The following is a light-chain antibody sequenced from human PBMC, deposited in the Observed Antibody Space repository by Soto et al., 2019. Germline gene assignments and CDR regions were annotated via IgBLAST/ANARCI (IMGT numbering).Light chain of an antibody. V-gene: IGKV1-5*01. CDR2: DAS. CDR1: QTISSW. Sequence: DIQMTQSPSTLSGSVGDRVTITCRASQTISSWLAWYQQKPGKAPKLLIYDASSLESGVPSRFSSSGSGTEFTLTISSLQPDDFATYYCQQYNSYSPETFGQGTKVDI. CDR3: QQYNSYSPET. J-gene: IGKJ1*01.